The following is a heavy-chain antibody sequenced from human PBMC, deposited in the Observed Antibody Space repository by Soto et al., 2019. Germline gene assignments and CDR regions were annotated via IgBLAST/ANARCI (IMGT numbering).Heavy chain of an antibody. J-gene: IGHJ6*02. CDR2: TWYDGNKK. V-gene: IGHV3-33*01. D-gene: IGHD3-3*01. Sequence: QVQLVESGGGVVQPGRSLRLSCAASGFTFSNYGMHWVRQAPGKGLEWVAGTWYDGNKKYYIDSVKGRFTISRDNSRDTLYLQMNGLIVEDSAVYYCARDLSYLEWNYYGMDVWGQGTTVTVSS. CDR3: ARDLSYLEWNYYGMDV. CDR1: GFTFSNYG.